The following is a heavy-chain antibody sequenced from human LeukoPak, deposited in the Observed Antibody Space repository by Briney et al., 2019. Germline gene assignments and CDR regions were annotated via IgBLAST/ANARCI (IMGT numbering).Heavy chain of an antibody. V-gene: IGHV3-53*05. CDR1: GFTVSNNY. D-gene: IGHD2-8*01. Sequence: GGSLRLSCAASGFTVSNNYMSWVRQAPGKGLEWVSVIYSGGDTFYADSVRGRFTISRDNSKNTLYLQMNSLRAEDTAVYYCAKEGVFPNWFDPWGQGTLVTVSS. J-gene: IGHJ5*02. CDR3: AKEGVFPNWFDP. CDR2: IYSGGDT.